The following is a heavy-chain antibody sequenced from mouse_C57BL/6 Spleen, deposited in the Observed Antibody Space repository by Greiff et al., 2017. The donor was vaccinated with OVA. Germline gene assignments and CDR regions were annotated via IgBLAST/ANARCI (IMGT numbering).Heavy chain of an antibody. CDR1: GFTFSDYG. J-gene: IGHJ3*01. V-gene: IGHV5-17*01. CDR3: ARRAIYYDYGAY. D-gene: IGHD2-4*01. Sequence: EVKVVESGGGLVKPGGSLKLSCAASGFTFSDYGMHWVRQAPEKGLEWVAYISSGSSTIYYADTVKGRFTISRDNAKNTLFLQMTSLRSEDTAMYYCARRAIYYDYGAYWGQGTLVTVSA. CDR2: ISSGSSTI.